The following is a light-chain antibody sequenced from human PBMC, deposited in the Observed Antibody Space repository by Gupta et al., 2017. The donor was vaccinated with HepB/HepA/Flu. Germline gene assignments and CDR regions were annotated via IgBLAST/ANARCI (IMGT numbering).Light chain of an antibody. CDR3: SAYTSNSTVV. CDR2: DVS. CDR1: SSGVGGYNY. J-gene: IGLJ2*01. V-gene: IGLV2-14*03. Sequence: QSALTQPASVSGSPGQSITISCTGTSSGVGGYNYVSWYQQQPGNALKLTTYDVSNRPSRVSNPFSSSKSSNTASLTISGLQAEAEADYYCSAYTSNSTVVFGGGTKLTVL.